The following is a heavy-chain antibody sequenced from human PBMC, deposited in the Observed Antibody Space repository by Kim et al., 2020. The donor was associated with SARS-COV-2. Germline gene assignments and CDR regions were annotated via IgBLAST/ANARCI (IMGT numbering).Heavy chain of an antibody. CDR1: GGTFSSYA. J-gene: IGHJ6*02. D-gene: IGHD2-2*01. V-gene: IGHV1-69*13. CDR2: IIPIFGTA. Sequence: SVKVSCKASGGTFSSYAISWVRQAPGQGLEWMGGIIPIFGTANYAQKFQGRVTITADESTSTAYMELSSLRSEDTAVYYCAREQDCSSTSCERAYYYYGMDVWGQGTTVTVSS. CDR3: AREQDCSSTSCERAYYYYGMDV.